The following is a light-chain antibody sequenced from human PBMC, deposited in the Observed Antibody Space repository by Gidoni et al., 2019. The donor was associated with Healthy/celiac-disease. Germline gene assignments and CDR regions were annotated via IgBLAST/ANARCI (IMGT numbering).Light chain of an antibody. Sequence: DIHMTQSPSSLSAPVGDRVTITCQASQSISSYLNWYQQKPGKAPKLLIYAASSLQSGVPSRFSGSGSGTDFTLTISSLQPEDFATYYCQQSYSTPWTFGQGTKVEIK. CDR1: QSISSY. J-gene: IGKJ1*01. V-gene: IGKV1-39*01. CDR3: QQSYSTPWT. CDR2: AAS.